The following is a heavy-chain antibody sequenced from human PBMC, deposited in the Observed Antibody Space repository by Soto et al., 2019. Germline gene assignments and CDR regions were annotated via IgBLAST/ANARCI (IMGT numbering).Heavy chain of an antibody. J-gene: IGHJ4*02. V-gene: IGHV1-2*07. CDR2: TNPSNGGT. Sequence: ASVKVCFKASGYPFTGYYIHWVRQAPGQGLEWMGWTNPSNGGTNYAHKFQGRVTMTRYTSLSIGYMELTTLRSDDTAVFYCAREVGGGRQYYFDSWGLGTMVTVSS. CDR3: AREVGGGRQYYFDS. D-gene: IGHD3-16*01. CDR1: GYPFTGYY.